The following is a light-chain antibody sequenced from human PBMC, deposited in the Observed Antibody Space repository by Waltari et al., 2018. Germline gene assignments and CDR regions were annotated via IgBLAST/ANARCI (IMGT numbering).Light chain of an antibody. J-gene: IGKJ3*01. CDR2: AAS. CDR1: QGISHY. V-gene: IGKV1-27*01. Sequence: DIQMPQSPSSLSASVGDRVTITCRASQGISHYLAWYQQKPGKVPKLLIYAASALQSRVPSRFSGSGSGTDFTLTISSLQPEDVATYYCQKYMSAPFTFGPEKKVDIK. CDR3: QKYMSAPFT.